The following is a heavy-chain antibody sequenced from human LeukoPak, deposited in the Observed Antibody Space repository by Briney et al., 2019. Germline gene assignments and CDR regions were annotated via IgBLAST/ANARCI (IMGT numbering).Heavy chain of an antibody. CDR2: IYYSGST. J-gene: IGHJ5*02. CDR1: GGSISSGDYY. CDR3: SVYATLYNWFDP. Sequence: SETLSLTCTVSGGSISSGDYYWSWIRQPPGKGLEWIGYIYYSGSTYYNPSLKSRVTISVDTSKNQFSLKLSSVTAADTAVYYCSVYATLYNWFDPWGQGTLVTVSS. V-gene: IGHV4-30-4*08. D-gene: IGHD2-8*01.